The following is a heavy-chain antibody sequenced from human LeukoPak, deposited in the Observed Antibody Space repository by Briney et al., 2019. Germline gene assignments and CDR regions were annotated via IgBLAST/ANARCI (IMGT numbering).Heavy chain of an antibody. J-gene: IGHJ5*02. CDR1: GFTFSSYS. CDR3: ARDLSDLNWFDP. CDR2: ISSSSSYI. D-gene: IGHD6-25*01. V-gene: IGHV3-21*01. Sequence: PGGSLRLSCAASGFTFSSYSMNWVRQAPGKGLEWVSSISSSSSYIYYAGSVKGRFTISRDNAKNSLYLQMNSLRAEDTAVYYCARDLSDLNWFDPWGQGTLVTVSS.